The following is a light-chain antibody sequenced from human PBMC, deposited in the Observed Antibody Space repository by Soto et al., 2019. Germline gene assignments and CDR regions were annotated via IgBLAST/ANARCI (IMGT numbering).Light chain of an antibody. V-gene: IGKV3-15*01. Sequence: EIVMTHSPATLSVSPGESVTLSCSASQSVSIDLAWYQQKPGQAPRLLIYGASTRATDIPPSFTGSGSGTEFTLTISSLQSEDIAVYYCQQYNKWPQTFGQGTKVDIK. CDR1: QSVSID. CDR2: GAS. CDR3: QQYNKWPQT. J-gene: IGKJ1*01.